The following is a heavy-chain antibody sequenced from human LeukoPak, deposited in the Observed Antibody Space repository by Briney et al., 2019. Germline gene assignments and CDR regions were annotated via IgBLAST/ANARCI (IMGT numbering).Heavy chain of an antibody. CDR2: INQGGSDK. CDR3: TRDRARAEDD. J-gene: IGHJ4*02. Sequence: GGSLRLSCAASGFTFSGHWMSWVRQAPGKGLEWVANINQGGSDKYYVDSVKGRFTISRDNANNLLYLQMNSRRGEDTAVYYCTRDRARAEDDWGQGTLVTVSS. V-gene: IGHV3-7*01. CDR1: GFTFSGHW. D-gene: IGHD1-14*01.